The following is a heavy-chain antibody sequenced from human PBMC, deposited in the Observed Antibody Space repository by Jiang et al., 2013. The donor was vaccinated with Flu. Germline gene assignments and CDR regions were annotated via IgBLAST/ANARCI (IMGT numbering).Heavy chain of an antibody. CDR2: VSYDETTK. CDR1: GFTFSSYA. J-gene: IGHJ4*02. CDR3: VKDKEGNLIHYLDY. Sequence: VQLVESGGGVVQPGRSLSLSCAASGFTFSSYAMHWVRQAPGKGLEWVAVVSYDETTKIYADSVRGRFTISRDNSKNMLYLQMDSLRPEDTAIYYCVKDKEGNLIHYLDYWAREPWSPSPQ. D-gene: IGHD1-14*01. V-gene: IGHV3-30*18.